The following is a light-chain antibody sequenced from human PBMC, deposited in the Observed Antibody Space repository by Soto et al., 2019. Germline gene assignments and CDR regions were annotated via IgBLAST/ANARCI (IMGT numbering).Light chain of an antibody. CDR1: QGISNY. CDR2: AAS. Sequence: DIQMTQSPSSLSASVGDRVTITCRASQGISNYLAWYQQKPGKVPKLLIYAASALHSGVPSRFSGSGSGTDFTLTISSLQPEDVATYYCQNYNSAPFTCGQGTLLEIK. CDR3: QNYNSAPFT. J-gene: IGKJ5*01. V-gene: IGKV1-27*01.